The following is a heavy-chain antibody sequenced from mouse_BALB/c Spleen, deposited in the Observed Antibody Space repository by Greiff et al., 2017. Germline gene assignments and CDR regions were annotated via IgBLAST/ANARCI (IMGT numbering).Heavy chain of an antibody. D-gene: IGHD1-1*01. CDR1: GYTFTSYW. V-gene: IGHV1-7*01. Sequence: VQLQQSGAELAKPGASVKMSCKASGYTFTSYWMHWVKQRPGQGLEWIGYINPSTGYTEYNQKFKDKATLTADKSSSTAYMQLSSLTSEDSAVYYCARRYYGSSRYWYFDVWGAGTTVTVSS. CDR3: ARRYYGSSRYWYFDV. J-gene: IGHJ1*01. CDR2: INPSTGYT.